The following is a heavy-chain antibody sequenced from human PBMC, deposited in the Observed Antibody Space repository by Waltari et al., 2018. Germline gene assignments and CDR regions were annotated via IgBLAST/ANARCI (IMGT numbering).Heavy chain of an antibody. CDR1: GGSISSSSYY. V-gene: IGHV4-39*01. J-gene: IGHJ4*02. D-gene: IGHD6-19*01. CDR3: ARLGPTSSGWQFDY. CDR2: IYYSGST. Sequence: QLQLQESGPGLVTPSETLSLTCTVSGGSISSSSYYWGWIRQPPGKGLEWIGSIYYSGSTYYNPSLKSRVTISVDTSKNQFSLKLSSVTAADTAVYYCARLGPTSSGWQFDYWGQGTLVTVSS.